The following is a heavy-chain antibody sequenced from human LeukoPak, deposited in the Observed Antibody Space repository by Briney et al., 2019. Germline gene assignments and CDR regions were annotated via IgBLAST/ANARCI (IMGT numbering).Heavy chain of an antibody. CDR1: GGSISSYY. J-gene: IGHJ4*02. CDR3: ARHGYGDFSLFDY. Sequence: SETLSLTCTVSGGSISSYYWSWIRQPPGKGLEWIGYIYYSGSTNYNPSLKSRVTISVDTSKNQFSLKLSSVTAADTAVYYCARHGYGDFSLFDYWGQGTLVTASS. CDR2: IYYSGST. D-gene: IGHD4-17*01. V-gene: IGHV4-59*08.